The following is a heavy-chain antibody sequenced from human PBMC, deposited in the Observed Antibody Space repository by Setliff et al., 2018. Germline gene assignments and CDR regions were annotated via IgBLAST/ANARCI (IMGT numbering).Heavy chain of an antibody. CDR2: IIPILGIA. Sequence: GASVKVSCKASGGTFSSYAISWVRQAPGQGLEWMGGIIPILGIANYAQKFQGRVTITADKSTSTAYMELSSLRSEDTAVYYCARVPYYYRWDYWGQGTTVTVSS. CDR3: ARVPYYYRWDY. J-gene: IGHJ6*02. V-gene: IGHV1-69*10. CDR1: GGTFSSYA.